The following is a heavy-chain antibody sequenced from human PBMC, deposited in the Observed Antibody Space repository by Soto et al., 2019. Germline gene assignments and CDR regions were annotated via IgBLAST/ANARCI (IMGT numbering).Heavy chain of an antibody. D-gene: IGHD6-13*01. CDR3: ARDRSAAGTFGSGWFDP. Sequence: GGSLRLSCAASGFTFSSYSMSWVRQAPGKGLEWVSSISSSSSYIYYADSVKGRFTISRDNAKNSLYLQMNSLRAEDTAVYYCARDRSAAGTFGSGWFDPWGQGTLVTVSS. V-gene: IGHV3-21*01. J-gene: IGHJ5*02. CDR2: ISSSSSYI. CDR1: GFTFSSYS.